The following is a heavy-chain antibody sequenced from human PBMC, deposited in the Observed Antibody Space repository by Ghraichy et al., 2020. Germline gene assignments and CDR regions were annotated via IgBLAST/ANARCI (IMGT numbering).Heavy chain of an antibody. CDR2: ISSSGSTI. V-gene: IGHV3-11*01. CDR3: ARDGGGVSNWFDP. J-gene: IGHJ5*02. Sequence: GESLNISCAASGFTFSDYYMSWIRQAPGKGLEWVSYISSSGSTIYYADSVKGRFTISRDNAKNSLYLQMNSLRAEDTAVYYCARDGGGVSNWFDPWGQGTLVTVSS. D-gene: IGHD6-13*01. CDR1: GFTFSDYY.